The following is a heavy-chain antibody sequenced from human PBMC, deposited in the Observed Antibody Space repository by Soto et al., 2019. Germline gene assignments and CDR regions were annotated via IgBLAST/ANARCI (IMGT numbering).Heavy chain of an antibody. CDR2: INSDGSST. V-gene: IGHV3-74*01. CDR1: GFTFSSYW. Sequence: PGGSLRLSCAASGFTFSSYWMHWVRQAPGKGLVWVSRINSDGSSTSYADSVKGRFTISRDNAKNSMYLQMNSLRAEDTVVYYCAREIVVARGASYFDYWGPGTLVTVS. CDR3: AREIVVARGASYFDY. D-gene: IGHD2-2*01. J-gene: IGHJ4*02.